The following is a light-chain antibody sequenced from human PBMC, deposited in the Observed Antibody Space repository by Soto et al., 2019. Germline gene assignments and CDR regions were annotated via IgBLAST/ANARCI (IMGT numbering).Light chain of an antibody. CDR3: SSYAGSLYVV. CDR2: DAT. J-gene: IGLJ2*01. Sequence: SYELTQPPSVSVAPGQTAKITCGGDKIGSKIVHWYKQRPGQAPVAVVFDATDRPSGIPDRISGSKSGNTASLTVSGLQAEDEADYYCSSYAGSLYVVFGGGTKLTVL. CDR1: KIGSKI. V-gene: IGLV3-21*02.